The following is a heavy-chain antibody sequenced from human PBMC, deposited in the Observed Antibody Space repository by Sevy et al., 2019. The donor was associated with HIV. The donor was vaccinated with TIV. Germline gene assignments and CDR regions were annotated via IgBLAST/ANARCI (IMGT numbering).Heavy chain of an antibody. CDR3: ARGPSITIFGVVGKNWFDP. CDR1: GGSFSGYY. CDR2: INHSGST. D-gene: IGHD3-3*01. V-gene: IGHV4-34*01. J-gene: IGHJ5*02. Sequence: SETLSLTCAVYGGSFSGYYWSWIRQPPGNGLEWIGEINHSGSTNYNPSLKSRVTISVDTSKNQFSLKLSSVTAADTAVYYCARGPSITIFGVVGKNWFDPWGQGTLVTVSS.